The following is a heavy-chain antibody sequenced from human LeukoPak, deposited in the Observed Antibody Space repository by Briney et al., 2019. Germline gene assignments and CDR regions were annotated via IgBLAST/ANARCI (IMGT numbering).Heavy chain of an antibody. CDR1: GGTFSSYA. CDR3: ARDFVGSGWPFDY. D-gene: IGHD6-19*01. CDR2: IIPIFGTA. V-gene: IGHV1-69*05. J-gene: IGHJ4*02. Sequence: SVKVSFKASGGTFSSYAISWVRQARGQGLEWMGGIIPIFGTANYAQKFQGRVTITTDESTSTAYMELSSLRSEDTAVYYCARDFVGSGWPFDYWGQGTLVTVSS.